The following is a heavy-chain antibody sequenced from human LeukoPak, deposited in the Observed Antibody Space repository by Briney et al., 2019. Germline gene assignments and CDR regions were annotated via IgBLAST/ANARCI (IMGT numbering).Heavy chain of an antibody. Sequence: GASVKVSCKASGYTFTGYYMHWVRQAPGQGLEWMGWINPNSGGTNYAQKFQGRVTMTRDTSISTAYMELSRLRSDDTAVYYCARDRGSYFSDAFDIWGQGTMVTVPS. CDR3: ARDRGSYFSDAFDI. J-gene: IGHJ3*02. CDR2: INPNSGGT. CDR1: GYTFTGYY. V-gene: IGHV1-2*02. D-gene: IGHD1-26*01.